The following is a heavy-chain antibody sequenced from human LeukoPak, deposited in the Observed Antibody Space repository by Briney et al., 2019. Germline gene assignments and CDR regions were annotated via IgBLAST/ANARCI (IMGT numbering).Heavy chain of an antibody. D-gene: IGHD2-2*01. J-gene: IGHJ5*02. V-gene: IGHV4-59*08. CDR3: ARHCSATSCYEGPRFDP. CDR2: IYYSGNT. CDR1: GGSLSSYY. Sequence: SESLSLTCAVSGGSLSSYYWSWIRQPPGKGLEWIGSIYYSGNTNYNPSPESRVTILVDTSKNQFSLKLRSVTAADTAVYFCARHCSATSCYEGPRFDPWGQGTLVTVSS.